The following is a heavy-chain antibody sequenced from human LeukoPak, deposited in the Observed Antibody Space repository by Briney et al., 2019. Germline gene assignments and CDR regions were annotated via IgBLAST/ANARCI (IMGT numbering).Heavy chain of an antibody. CDR1: GGSFSGYY. CDR2: INHSGST. D-gene: IGHD3-16*02. J-gene: IGHJ4*02. CDR3: ARGVLYDYIWGSYRQGLDY. Sequence: PSETLSLTCAVYGGSFSGYYWSWIPHPPGKGLEWIGEINHSGSTNYNPSLKGRVTISVDTSKNQFSLKLSSVTAADTAVYYCARGVLYDYIWGSYRQGLDYWGQGTLVTVSS. V-gene: IGHV4-34*01.